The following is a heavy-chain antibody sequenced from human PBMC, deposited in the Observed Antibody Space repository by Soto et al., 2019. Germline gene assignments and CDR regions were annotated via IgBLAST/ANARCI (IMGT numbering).Heavy chain of an antibody. Sequence: QITLKESGPTLVKPTQTPTLTCTFSGFSLSSTRVAVGGIRQPPGKALEWLALIYWDDDKRYSPFLKSRLTITKDTSKNQVVLRMTNMDPVDTATYYCAHSVVAGLGYYFDYWGQGTLVTVSS. CDR1: GFSLSSTRVA. CDR3: AHSVVAGLGYYFDY. D-gene: IGHD6-19*01. CDR2: IYWDDDK. J-gene: IGHJ4*02. V-gene: IGHV2-5*02.